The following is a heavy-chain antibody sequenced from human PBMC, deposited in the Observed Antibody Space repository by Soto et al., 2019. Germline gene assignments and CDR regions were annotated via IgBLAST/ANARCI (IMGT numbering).Heavy chain of an antibody. Sequence: QVQLVQSGAEVKKPGSSVKVSCQASGGIFSSNAISWVRQAPGQGLEWMGGILAIFGTTNYAQNFQGRATITADESTSTAYMELSSLKSEDTALYYCATGGSGYSSAPRFYFDYWGQGTLVTVSS. CDR1: GGIFSSNA. D-gene: IGHD5-18*01. CDR2: ILAIFGTT. V-gene: IGHV1-69*01. CDR3: ATGGSGYSSAPRFYFDY. J-gene: IGHJ4*02.